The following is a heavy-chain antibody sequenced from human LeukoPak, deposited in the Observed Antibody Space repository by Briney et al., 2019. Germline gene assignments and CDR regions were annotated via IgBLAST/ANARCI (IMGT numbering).Heavy chain of an antibody. D-gene: IGHD2-15*01. CDR2: ISGSGGST. J-gene: IGHJ6*03. CDR3: ATLGSCSGGSCYTGGYYYYYMDV. V-gene: IGHV3-23*01. Sequence: PGGSLRLSCAASGFTFSSYAMSWVRQAPGKGLEWVSAISGSGGSTYYADSVKGRFTISRDNSKNTLYLQMNSLRAEDTAVYYCATLGSCSGGSCYTGGYYYYYMDVWGKGTTVTVSS. CDR1: GFTFSSYA.